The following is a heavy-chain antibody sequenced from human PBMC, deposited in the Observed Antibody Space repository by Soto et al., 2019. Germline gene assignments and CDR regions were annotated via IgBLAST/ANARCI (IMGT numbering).Heavy chain of an antibody. CDR2: IIPIFGTA. V-gene: IGHV1-69*01. CDR3: ARVVAVAGTYYYYDMDV. D-gene: IGHD6-19*01. Sequence: QVQLVQSGAEVKKPGSSVKVSCKASGGTFSSYAISWVRQAPGQGLEWMGGIIPIFGTANYAQKFQGRVTITADESTSTAYMELSSLRSEDTAVYYCARVVAVAGTYYYYDMDVWGQGTTVTVSS. CDR1: GGTFSSYA. J-gene: IGHJ6*02.